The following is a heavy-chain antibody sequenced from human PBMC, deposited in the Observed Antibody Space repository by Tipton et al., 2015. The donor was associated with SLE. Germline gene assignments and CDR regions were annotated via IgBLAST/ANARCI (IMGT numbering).Heavy chain of an antibody. J-gene: IGHJ4*02. Sequence: SLRLSCAASGFTFSNYGMHWVRQAPGKGLEWVAFLSHDGNRKNYADSVKGRITVSRDNSKNTLYLQMNSLRAEDTAVYYCARDRKGVLLWFGELDYWGQGTLVTVSS. CDR3: ARDRKGVLLWFGELDY. CDR2: LSHDGNRK. V-gene: IGHV3-30*03. D-gene: IGHD3-10*01. CDR1: GFTFSNYG.